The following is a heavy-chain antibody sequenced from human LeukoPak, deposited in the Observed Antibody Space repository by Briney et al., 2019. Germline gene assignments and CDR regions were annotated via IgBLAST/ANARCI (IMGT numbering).Heavy chain of an antibody. V-gene: IGHV3-30*18. J-gene: IGHJ6*02. D-gene: IGHD6-6*01. CDR2: ISYDGSNK. Sequence: GGSLRLSCAASGFTFSSYGMHWVRQAPGKGLEWVAVISYDGSNKYYADSVKGRFTISRDNSKNTLYLQMNSLRAEDTAVYYCAKDGESIAARVDYYYYGMDVWGQGTTVTVSS. CDR1: GFTFSSYG. CDR3: AKDGESIAARVDYYYYGMDV.